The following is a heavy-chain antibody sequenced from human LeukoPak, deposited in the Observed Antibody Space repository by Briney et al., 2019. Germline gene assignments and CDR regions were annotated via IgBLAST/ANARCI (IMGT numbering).Heavy chain of an antibody. CDR1: GFTFSSYA. CDR3: AGRLTIHGLGSGN. V-gene: IGHV3-30*04. CDR2: ISYDGSNK. J-gene: IGHJ4*02. D-gene: IGHD3-10*01. Sequence: GRSLRLSCAASGFTFSSYAMHWVRQAPGKGLEWVAVISYDGSNKYYADSVKGRFTISRDNSKNTLYLQMNSLRAEDTAVYYCAGRLTIHGLGSGNWGQGTLVTVSS.